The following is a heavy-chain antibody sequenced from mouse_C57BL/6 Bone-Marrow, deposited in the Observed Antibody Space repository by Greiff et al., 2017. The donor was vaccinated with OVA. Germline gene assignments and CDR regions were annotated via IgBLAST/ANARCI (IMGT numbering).Heavy chain of an antibody. J-gene: IGHJ3*01. Sequence: VQLQQSGAELVKPGASVKLSCTASGFNIKDYYMHWVKQRTERGLEWIGRIDPEDGETKYAPKFQGKATLTADTSSNTAYLQLSSLTSEGTAVYYCTYYYMAYWGQGTLVTVSA. D-gene: IGHD1-1*01. V-gene: IGHV14-2*01. CDR2: IDPEDGET. CDR1: GFNIKDYY. CDR3: TYYYMAY.